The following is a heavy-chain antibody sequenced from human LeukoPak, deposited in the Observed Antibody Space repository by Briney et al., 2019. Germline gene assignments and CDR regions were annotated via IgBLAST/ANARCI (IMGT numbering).Heavy chain of an antibody. J-gene: IGHJ4*02. CDR1: GYTFTSYD. CDR3: ARAPGSGSYYNY. Sequence: ASVKVSCKASGYTFTSYDINWVRQATGQGLEWMGWMNPNSGNTGYAQKFQGRVTMTRDTSISTAYMELSRLRSDDTAVYYCARAPGSGSYYNYWGQGTLVTVSS. CDR2: MNPNSGNT. V-gene: IGHV1-8*01. D-gene: IGHD3-10*01.